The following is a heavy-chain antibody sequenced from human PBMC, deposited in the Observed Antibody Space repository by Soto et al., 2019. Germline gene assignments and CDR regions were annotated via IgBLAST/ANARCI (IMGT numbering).Heavy chain of an antibody. CDR2: IYHSGST. Sequence: PSETQSLTCTVSGGSISSGGDYWSWIRQYPGKGLEWIGYIYHSGSTYYRSSLKSRVTISIDTSKNQFYLKLSSVTAADTAVYYCARGEDSTNWYPFDYWGQGMLVTVSS. CDR3: ARGEDSTNWYPFDY. D-gene: IGHD6-13*01. V-gene: IGHV4-31*03. J-gene: IGHJ4*02. CDR1: GGSISSGGDY.